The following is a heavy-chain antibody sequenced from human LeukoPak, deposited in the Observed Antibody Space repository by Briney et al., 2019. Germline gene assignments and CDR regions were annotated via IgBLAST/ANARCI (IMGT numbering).Heavy chain of an antibody. CDR3: ARGPPPKYCSSTSCYRHRWFDP. D-gene: IGHD2-2*01. CDR1: GGSFSGYY. CDR2: INHSEST. V-gene: IGHV4-34*01. Sequence: SETLSLTCAVYGGSFSGYYWSWIRQPPGKGLEWIGEINHSESTNYNPSLKSRVTISVDTSKNQFSLKLSSVTAADTAVYYCARGPPPKYCSSTSCYRHRWFDPWGQGTLVTVSS. J-gene: IGHJ5*02.